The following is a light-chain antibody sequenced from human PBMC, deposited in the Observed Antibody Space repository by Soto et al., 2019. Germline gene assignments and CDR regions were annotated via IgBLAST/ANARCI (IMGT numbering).Light chain of an antibody. CDR1: QSINNF. V-gene: IGKV1-39*01. Sequence: DIQMTQSPSSLSASVGDRVTMTCRASQSINNFLNWYQQKPGKAPKLLIYAAATLQHGVPSRFSGSGFGTDFTLTISNLQPEDFATYYCQQSYSTPPDTFGQGTNLEIK. J-gene: IGKJ2*01. CDR2: AAA. CDR3: QQSYSTPPDT.